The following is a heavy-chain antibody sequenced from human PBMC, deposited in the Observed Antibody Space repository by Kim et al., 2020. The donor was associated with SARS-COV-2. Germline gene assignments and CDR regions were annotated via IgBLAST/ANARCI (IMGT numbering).Heavy chain of an antibody. CDR1: GGSISSSNW. CDR2: IYHSGST. J-gene: IGHJ4*02. Sequence: SETLSLTCAVSGGSISSSNWWSWVRQPPGKGLEGIGEIYHSGSTNYNPSLKSRVTISVDKSKNQFSLKLSSVTAADTAVYYCATLPTRGFDDYWGQGTLVTVSS. CDR3: ATLPTRGFDDY. V-gene: IGHV4-4*02. D-gene: IGHD3-10*01.